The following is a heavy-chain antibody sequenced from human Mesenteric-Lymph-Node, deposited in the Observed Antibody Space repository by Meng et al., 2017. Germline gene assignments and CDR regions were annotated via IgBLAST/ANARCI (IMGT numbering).Heavy chain of an antibody. V-gene: IGHV3-7*01. J-gene: IGHJ4*02. CDR1: GFTFSSYW. CDR2: IKPDGSAT. D-gene: IGHD3-10*01. Sequence: GASLKISCAASGFTFSSYWMSWVRQAPGKGLEWVANIKPDGSATYYVDSVKGRFTISRDNAENSLYLQMNSLRVEDTAVYYCASWFGDSNCWGQGTRVTVSS. CDR3: ASWFGDSNC.